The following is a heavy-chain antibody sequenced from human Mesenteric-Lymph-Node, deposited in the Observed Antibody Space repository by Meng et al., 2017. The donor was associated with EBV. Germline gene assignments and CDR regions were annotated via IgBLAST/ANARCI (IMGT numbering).Heavy chain of an antibody. Sequence: RLRKGAGPGLVKPSETLSLTCTVSGGSISSSSYYWGWIRQPPGKGLEWIGTYYNSGSTHYNPSLKSRVTISVDTSNNQFSLRLISVTAADTAAYYCARQGPSGRTFDYWGQGTLVTVSS. D-gene: IGHD1-26*01. J-gene: IGHJ4*02. CDR3: ARQGPSGRTFDY. CDR1: GGSISSSSYY. CDR2: YYNSGST. V-gene: IGHV4-39*01.